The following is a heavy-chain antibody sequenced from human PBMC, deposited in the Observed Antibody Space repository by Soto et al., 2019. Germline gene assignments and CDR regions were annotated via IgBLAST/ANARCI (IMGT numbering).Heavy chain of an antibody. D-gene: IGHD4-4*01. CDR1: GGSIIRYY. CDR2: IYYSGST. CDR3: ARDNFPGDDYSNSEYYYYGMDV. J-gene: IGHJ6*02. V-gene: IGHV4-59*01. Sequence: PSETLSLTCTVSGGSIIRYYWSWIRQPPGKGLEWIGYIYYSGSTNYNPSLKSRVTISVDTSKNQFSLKLSSVTAADTAVYYCARDNFPGDDYSNSEYYYYGMDVWGQGTTVTVS.